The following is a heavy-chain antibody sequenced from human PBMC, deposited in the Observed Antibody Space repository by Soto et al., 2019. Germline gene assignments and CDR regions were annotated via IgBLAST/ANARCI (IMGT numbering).Heavy chain of an antibody. CDR1: GGSISSYY. D-gene: IGHD2-2*01. Sequence: SETLSLTCTVSGGSISSYYWSWIRQPPGKGLEWIGYIYYSGSTNYNPSLKSRVTISVDTSKNQFSLKLSSVTAADTAVYYCARTTRNNGDIVVVPDVLRSAPQDYYYYYYMDVWGKGTTVTVSS. V-gene: IGHV4-59*01. CDR2: IYYSGST. CDR3: ARTTRNNGDIVVVPDVLRSAPQDYYYYYYMDV. J-gene: IGHJ6*03.